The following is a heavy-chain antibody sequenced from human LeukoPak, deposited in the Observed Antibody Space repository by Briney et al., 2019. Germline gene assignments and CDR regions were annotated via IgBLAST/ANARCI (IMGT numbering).Heavy chain of an antibody. V-gene: IGHV4-34*01. Sequence: PSETLSLTCVVSVGSSSGFSWNWIPERPGERLEWIGEINHRGETTYDPSLTSRVAISLETSKRQISLKLTSVTAADTAIYYCARKYDNIIPDAFDVWGQGTMVTVSS. J-gene: IGHJ3*01. CDR1: VGSSSGFS. CDR3: ARKYDNIIPDAFDV. CDR2: INHRGET. D-gene: IGHD3-22*01.